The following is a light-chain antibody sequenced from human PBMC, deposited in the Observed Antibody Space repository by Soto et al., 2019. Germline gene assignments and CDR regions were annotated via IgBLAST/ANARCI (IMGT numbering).Light chain of an antibody. Sequence: EIVVTHSPSTLSVSPGGRCSLSCRASQSVSRNLAWYQQKPGQAPRLLIYDASNRATGIPARFSGSGSGTDFTLTISSLETEDFAIYYCQQRQYWPTITFGQGTRLEIK. J-gene: IGKJ5*01. V-gene: IGKV3-11*01. CDR3: QQRQYWPTIT. CDR1: QSVSRN. CDR2: DAS.